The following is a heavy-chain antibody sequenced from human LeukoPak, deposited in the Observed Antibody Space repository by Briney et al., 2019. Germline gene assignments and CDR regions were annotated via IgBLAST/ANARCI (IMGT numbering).Heavy chain of an antibody. V-gene: IGHV3-23*01. J-gene: IGHJ4*02. Sequence: PGGSLRLSCAASGFTFSSYAMSWVRQAPGKGLEWVSVISGSGGSTYYADSVKGRFTISRDNSKNTLYLQMNSLRAEDTAVYYCARVVRGSRDYFDYWGQGTLVTVSS. CDR1: GFTFSSYA. D-gene: IGHD2-2*01. CDR3: ARVVRGSRDYFDY. CDR2: ISGSGGST.